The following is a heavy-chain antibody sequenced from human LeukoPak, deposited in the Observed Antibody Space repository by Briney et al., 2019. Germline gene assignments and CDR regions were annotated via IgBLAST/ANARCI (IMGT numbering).Heavy chain of an antibody. CDR2: INHSGST. D-gene: IGHD3-3*01. CDR3: ARSRASYYDFWSGYTNGGYYFDY. V-gene: IGHV4-34*01. CDR1: GGSFSSYY. Sequence: SETLSLTCAVYGGSFSSYYWSWIRPPPGKGLEWIGEINHSGSTNYNPSLKSRVTISVDTSKNQFSLKLSSVTAAATAVYYCARSRASYYDFWSGYTNGGYYFDYWGQGTLVTGSS. J-gene: IGHJ4*02.